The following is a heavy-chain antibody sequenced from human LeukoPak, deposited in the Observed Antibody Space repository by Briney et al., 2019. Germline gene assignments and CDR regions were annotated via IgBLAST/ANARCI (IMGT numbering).Heavy chain of an antibody. CDR1: GFTFSSYS. Sequence: PGGSLRLSCAASGFTFSSYSMNWARQAPGKGVEWVSSISSSSSYIYYADSVKGRFTISRDKAKNSLYLQMNSLRAEDTAVYYCARDLGYGDYVIDYWGQGTLVTVSS. V-gene: IGHV3-21*01. CDR3: ARDLGYGDYVIDY. J-gene: IGHJ4*02. D-gene: IGHD4-17*01. CDR2: ISSSSSYI.